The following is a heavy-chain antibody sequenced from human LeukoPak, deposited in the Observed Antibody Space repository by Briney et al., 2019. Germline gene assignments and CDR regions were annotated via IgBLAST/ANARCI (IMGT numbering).Heavy chain of an antibody. CDR1: GGSFRTYY. J-gene: IGHJ4*02. D-gene: IGHD6-19*01. V-gene: IGHV4-59*08. Sequence: PSETLSLTCTVTGGSFRTYYWSWIRQSPGKGLEWIGYLYYNGSPNYNPSLRSRVTMSIDTSKNQFSLNLSSVTAADTAVFYCARHGSVWAFDFSGRGTLVTVSS. CDR3: ARHGSVWAFDF. CDR2: LYYNGSP.